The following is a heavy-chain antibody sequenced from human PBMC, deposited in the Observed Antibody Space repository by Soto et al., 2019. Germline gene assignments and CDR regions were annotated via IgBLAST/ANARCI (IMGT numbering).Heavy chain of an antibody. Sequence: AVKVSCKASGGTFSSYAISWVRQAPGQGLEWMGGIIPIFGTANYAQKFQGRVTITADESTSTAYMELSSLRSEDTAVYYCARDVPGYCSSTSCHTLPTDYYYGMDVRGQRTTVTVSS. V-gene: IGHV1-69*13. D-gene: IGHD2-2*01. CDR3: ARDVPGYCSSTSCHTLPTDYYYGMDV. CDR2: IIPIFGTA. J-gene: IGHJ6*02. CDR1: GGTFSSYA.